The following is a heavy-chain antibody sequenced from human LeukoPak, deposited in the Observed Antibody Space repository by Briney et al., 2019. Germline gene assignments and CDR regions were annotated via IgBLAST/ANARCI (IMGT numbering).Heavy chain of an antibody. CDR3: ARYYGDRFYFDY. D-gene: IGHD4-17*01. J-gene: IGHJ4*02. CDR1: GYSFTTYW. CDR2: IYPGDSDT. Sequence: ESLKISCKGSGYSFTTYWIAWVRQMPGKGLGWMGIIYPGDSDTRYSPSFQGQVTISADKSISTAYLQWSSLKASDTAMFYCARYYGDRFYFDYWGQGTLVTVSS. V-gene: IGHV5-51*01.